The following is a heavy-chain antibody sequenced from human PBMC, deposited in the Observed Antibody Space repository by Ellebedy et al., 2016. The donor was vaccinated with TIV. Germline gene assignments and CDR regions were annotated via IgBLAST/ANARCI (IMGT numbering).Heavy chain of an antibody. Sequence: SETLSLTXTVSGYSISSGYYWGWIRQPPGKGLEWIGSIYHSGSTYYNPSLKSRVTISVDTSKNQFSLKLSSVTAADTAVYYCARTTFYGSGSFPYYFDYWGQGTLVTVSS. CDR2: IYHSGST. D-gene: IGHD3-10*01. CDR3: ARTTFYGSGSFPYYFDY. CDR1: GYSISSGYY. V-gene: IGHV4-38-2*02. J-gene: IGHJ4*02.